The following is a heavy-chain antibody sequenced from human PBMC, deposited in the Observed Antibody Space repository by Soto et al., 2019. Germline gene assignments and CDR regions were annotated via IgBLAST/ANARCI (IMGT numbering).Heavy chain of an antibody. CDR2: IYYSGST. J-gene: IGHJ5*02. V-gene: IGHV4-31*03. CDR1: GASISSGGYY. Sequence: QVQLQESGPGLVKPSQTLSLTCTVSGASISSGGYYWGWIRQHPGKGLEWIGYIYYSGSTYYNPSLKRRAAISVDPSTDQFPLTLSTVTAADTAVYYCAREPSPWGQGTLVTVSS. CDR3: AREPSP.